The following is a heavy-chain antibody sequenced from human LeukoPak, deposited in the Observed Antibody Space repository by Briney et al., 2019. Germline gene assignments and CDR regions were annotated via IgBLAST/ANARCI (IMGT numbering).Heavy chain of an antibody. J-gene: IGHJ4*02. CDR1: GFTFSTYW. CDR2: IKRDGSET. Sequence: PGGSLRLSCAASGFTFSTYWMTWVRQAPGKGPEWVVNIKRDGSETYYVDSVKGRFTISRDNAKNSLSLQMNSLRAEDTAVYYCARHSGTYYDYWGQGTLVTVSS. CDR3: ARHSGTYYDY. V-gene: IGHV3-7*01. D-gene: IGHD1-26*01.